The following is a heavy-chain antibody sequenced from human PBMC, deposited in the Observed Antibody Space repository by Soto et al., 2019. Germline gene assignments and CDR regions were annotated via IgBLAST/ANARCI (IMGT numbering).Heavy chain of an antibody. J-gene: IGHJ3*02. D-gene: IGHD3-16*02. V-gene: IGHV3-74*01. CDR1: GFTFSSYW. Sequence: PGGSLRLSCAASGFTFSSYWMHWVRQAPGKGLVWVSRINSDGSSTSYADSVKGRFTISRDNAKNTLYLQMNSLRAEDTAVYYCARFDPVVYRDAFDIWGQRTMVTVSS. CDR3: ARFDPVVYRDAFDI. CDR2: INSDGSST.